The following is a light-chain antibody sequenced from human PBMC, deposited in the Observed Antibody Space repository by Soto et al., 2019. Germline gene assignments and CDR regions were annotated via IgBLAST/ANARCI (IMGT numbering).Light chain of an antibody. CDR3: QQYNNWQPIT. CDR1: QSVSNN. CDR2: YAS. Sequence: EIMMTQSPATLSVSPGERVTLSCRASQSVSNNLAWYQQKPGQAPRLLINYASTRSTGIPARFSGSGSGTEFTLTISSLQSEDFALYSCQQYNNWQPITFGQGTRLEIK. J-gene: IGKJ5*01. V-gene: IGKV3-15*01.